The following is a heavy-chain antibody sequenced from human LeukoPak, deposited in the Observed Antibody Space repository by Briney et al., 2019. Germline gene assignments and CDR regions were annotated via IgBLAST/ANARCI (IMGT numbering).Heavy chain of an antibody. Sequence: GRSLRLSCAASEFTFDDYAMHWVRQAPGKGLEWVSGISWNSGSIGYADSVKGRFTISRDNAKNSLYLQMNSLRAEDTALYYCAKDMLPFIAVAVMWGQGTLVTVSS. CDR3: AKDMLPFIAVAVM. D-gene: IGHD6-13*01. CDR2: ISWNSGSI. J-gene: IGHJ4*02. CDR1: EFTFDDYA. V-gene: IGHV3-9*01.